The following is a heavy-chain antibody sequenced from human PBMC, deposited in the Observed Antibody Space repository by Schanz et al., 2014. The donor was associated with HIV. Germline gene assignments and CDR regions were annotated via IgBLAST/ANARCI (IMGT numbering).Heavy chain of an antibody. Sequence: QVQLVQSGAEVKKPGASVRVSCKASGYTFVSYDINWIRQAPGQGLEWMGWMNPNRGNAGFAQNFQGRVTLTRDTSITTAYMELSSLRSEDTAVYYCAGGRYYGSEFDYWGQGTLVTVSS. V-gene: IGHV1-8*01. CDR2: MNPNRGNA. D-gene: IGHD3-10*01. J-gene: IGHJ4*02. CDR3: AGGRYYGSEFDY. CDR1: GYTFVSYD.